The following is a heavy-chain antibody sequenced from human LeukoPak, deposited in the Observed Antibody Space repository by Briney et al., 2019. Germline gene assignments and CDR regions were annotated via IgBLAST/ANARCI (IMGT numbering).Heavy chain of an antibody. J-gene: IGHJ3*02. CDR2: IYYSDSGIM. Sequence: PSETLSLTCTVSGGSISRSSYYSGWIRQPPGKGLEWIGSIYYSDSGIMYYNPSLKSRVTMSADTSKNQFSLRVRSVTAADTAVYYCARRPPALGAFDIWGQGTMVSVSS. CDR3: ARRPPALGAFDI. V-gene: IGHV4-39*01. CDR1: GGSISRSSYY.